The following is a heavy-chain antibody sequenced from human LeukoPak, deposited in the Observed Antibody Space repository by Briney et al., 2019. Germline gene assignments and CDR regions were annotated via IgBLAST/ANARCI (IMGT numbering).Heavy chain of an antibody. CDR1: GFTFSSYA. V-gene: IGHV3-64D*09. D-gene: IGHD5-18*01. CDR3: VKDREYSYGFGTTFDY. J-gene: IGHJ4*02. CDR2: ISSTGGST. Sequence: PGGTLRLSCSASGFTFSSYAMHWVRQAPGKGLEYVSAISSTGGSTYYADSVKGRFTISRDNSKNTLYLQMSSLSAEDTAVYYCVKDREYSYGFGTTFDYWGQGTLVTVSS.